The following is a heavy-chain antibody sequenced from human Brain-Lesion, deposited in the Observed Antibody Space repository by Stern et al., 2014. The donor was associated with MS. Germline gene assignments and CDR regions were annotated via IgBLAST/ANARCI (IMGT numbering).Heavy chain of an antibody. D-gene: IGHD2-2*01. Sequence: QLQLQESGPGLVKPSQTLSLSCTVSGGSISSGGYYWSWIRQPAGKGLEWIGRIFNSGSTSYNPPLKRRVTISIEPSKTQFSLRLNSMTAADTAVYYCARGRVVPGFQYYATDVWGQGTTVIVSS. CDR2: IFNSGST. CDR3: ARGRVVPGFQYYATDV. J-gene: IGHJ6*02. CDR1: GGSISSGGYY. V-gene: IGHV4-61*02.